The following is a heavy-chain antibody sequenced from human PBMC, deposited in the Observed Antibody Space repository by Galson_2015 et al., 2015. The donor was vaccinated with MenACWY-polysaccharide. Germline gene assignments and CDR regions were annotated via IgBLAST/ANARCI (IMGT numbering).Heavy chain of an antibody. Sequence: SLRLSCAASGFTFDDYAMHWVRQVPGKGLEWVSGGGSGGGLYYADSVKGRFTVSRDNSKNTLYLQMSNLRAEDTAVYYCAKVGPRSSWTMGLDYWGQGTLVTVSS. CDR1: GFTFDDYA. CDR2: GGSGGGL. V-gene: IGHV3-23*01. CDR3: AKVGPRSSWTMGLDY. J-gene: IGHJ4*02. D-gene: IGHD6-13*01.